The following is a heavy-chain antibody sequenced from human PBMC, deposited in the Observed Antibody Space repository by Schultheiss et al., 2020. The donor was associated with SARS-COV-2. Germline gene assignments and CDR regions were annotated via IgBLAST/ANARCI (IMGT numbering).Heavy chain of an antibody. CDR3: ARQEGLGDNWFDP. CDR2: IYYSGST. CDR1: GGSISSGGYY. Sequence: SETLSLTCTVSGGSISSGGYYWSWIRQHPGKGLEWIGYIYYSGSTYYNPSLKSLVTISVDTSKNQFSLKLSSVTAADTAVYFCARQEGLGDNWFDPWGQGTLVTVSS. J-gene: IGHJ5*02. V-gene: IGHV4-31*01. D-gene: IGHD1-26*01.